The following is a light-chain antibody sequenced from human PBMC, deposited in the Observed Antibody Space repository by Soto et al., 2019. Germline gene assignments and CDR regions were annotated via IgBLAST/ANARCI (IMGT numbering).Light chain of an antibody. CDR1: QSVGSN. V-gene: IGKV3-15*01. CDR3: QQYKNGWA. CDR2: GAS. J-gene: IGKJ1*01. Sequence: EIGMTQSPATLSVSPGERATLSCRASQSVGSNLAWYQQKPGQAPRLLIYGASTRATGIPARFSGGGSGTEFTLTISSLQSEDFAVYYCQQYKNGWAFGQGTKVDIK.